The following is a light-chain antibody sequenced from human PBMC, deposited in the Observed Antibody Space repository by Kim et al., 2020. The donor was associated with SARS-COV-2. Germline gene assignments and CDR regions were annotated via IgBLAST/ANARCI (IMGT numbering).Light chain of an antibody. CDR1: SSNIGNNY. CDR2: DNN. CDR3: GTWDSSLSAFYV. Sequence: QKVNISCSGSSSNIGNNYVSWYQQLPGTAPKRLIYDNNKRPAGMPDRFSGSKSGTSATLGITGLQTGDEADYYCGTWDSSLSAFYVFGTGTKVTVL. J-gene: IGLJ1*01. V-gene: IGLV1-51*01.